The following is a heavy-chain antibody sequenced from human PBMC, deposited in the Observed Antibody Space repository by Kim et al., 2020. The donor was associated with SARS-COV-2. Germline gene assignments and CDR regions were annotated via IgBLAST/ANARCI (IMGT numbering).Heavy chain of an antibody. J-gene: IGHJ4*02. CDR3: ARGPPESGYSYGD. D-gene: IGHD5-18*01. CDR2: INHSGST. V-gene: IGHV4-34*01. Sequence: SETLSLTCAVYGGSFSGYYWSWIRQPPGKGLEWIGEINHSGSTNYNPSLKSRVTISVDTSKNQFSLKLSSVTAADTAVYYCARGPPESGYSYGDWGQGTLVTVSS. CDR1: GGSFSGYY.